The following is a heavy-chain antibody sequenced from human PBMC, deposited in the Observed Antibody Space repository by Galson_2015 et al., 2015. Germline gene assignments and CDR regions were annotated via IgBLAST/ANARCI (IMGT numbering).Heavy chain of an antibody. D-gene: IGHD6-19*01. V-gene: IGHV1-69*10. CDR2: IIPIFGIA. CDR3: ARDIPASGEVGDGWYGGADY. CDR1: GGTFSSYA. Sequence: SVKVSCKASGGTFSSYAISWVRQAPGQGLEWMGGIIPIFGIANYAQKFQGRVTITADKSTSTAYMELSSLRSEDTAVYYCARDIPASGEVGDGWYGGADYWGQGTLVTVSS. J-gene: IGHJ4*02.